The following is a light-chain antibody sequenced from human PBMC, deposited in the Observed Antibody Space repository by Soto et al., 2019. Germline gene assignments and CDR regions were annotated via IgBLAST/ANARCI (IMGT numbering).Light chain of an antibody. CDR3: QQYNTYPWT. V-gene: IGKV1-5*03. CDR2: KAS. Sequence: DIQMTQSPSTLSASVGARVTITCRASQNINSWLAWYQQQSGKAPKVLIYKASSLESGVPSRFSGSGSGTEFTLTISSLQPDDFATYYCQQYNTYPWTFGQGTNVEIK. J-gene: IGKJ1*01. CDR1: QNINSW.